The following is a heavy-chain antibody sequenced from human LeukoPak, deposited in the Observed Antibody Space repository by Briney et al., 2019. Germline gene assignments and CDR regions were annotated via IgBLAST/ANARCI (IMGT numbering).Heavy chain of an antibody. V-gene: IGHV1-69*04. CDR2: IIPILGIA. J-gene: IGHJ6*02. Sequence: SVKVSCKASGGTVSSYAISWVRQAPGQGLEWMGRIIPILGIANYAQKFQGRVTITADKSTSTAYMELSSLRSEDTAVYYCARVAPYCGGDRYSGYYYYYGMDVWGQGTAVTVSS. CDR3: ARVAPYCGGDRYSGYYYYYGMDV. CDR1: GGTVSSYA. D-gene: IGHD2-21*02.